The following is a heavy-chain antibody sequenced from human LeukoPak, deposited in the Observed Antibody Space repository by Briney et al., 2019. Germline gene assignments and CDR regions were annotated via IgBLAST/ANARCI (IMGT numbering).Heavy chain of an antibody. D-gene: IGHD3-10*01. V-gene: IGHV1-2*02. CDR2: INPNSGGT. Sequence: ASVKVSCKASGYTFTGYCMHWVRQAPGQGLEWMGWINPNSGGTNYAQKFQGRVTMTRDTSISTAYMELSRLRSDDTAVYYCAKGSDPFRWFGEFNVKLPRPIRHYYFDSWGQGTLVTVSS. CDR3: AKGSDPFRWFGEFNVKLPRPIRHYYFDS. J-gene: IGHJ4*02. CDR1: GYTFTGYC.